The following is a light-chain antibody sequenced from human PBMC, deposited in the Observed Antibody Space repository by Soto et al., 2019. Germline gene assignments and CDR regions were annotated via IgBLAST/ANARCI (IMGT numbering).Light chain of an antibody. CDR1: QDITNY. Sequence: DIQMTQSPSSLSASVGDSVTITCQAIQDITNYLNWYQQKPGKDPQLMIYAASNLKTGVPSRFSGSGSGTDFTFTISTLQPDELATYYCQHYNSYSEAFGQGTKGDIK. CDR3: QHYNSYSEA. V-gene: IGKV1-33*01. J-gene: IGKJ1*01. CDR2: AAS.